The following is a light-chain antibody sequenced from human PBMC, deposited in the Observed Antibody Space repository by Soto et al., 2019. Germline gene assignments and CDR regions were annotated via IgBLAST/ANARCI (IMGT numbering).Light chain of an antibody. V-gene: IGLV2-14*01. CDR1: SRDVAVYSY. CDR2: EVR. Sequence: QSALTQPRSVSGSPGQSVTVSCTGTSRDVAVYSYVSWFQQHPGKAPQLLIYEVRNRLSGVSNRFSGSKSGNTASLTISGLQSEDEADYYCTSYTPTGALVFGSGTKLTVL. J-gene: IGLJ3*02. CDR3: TSYTPTGALV.